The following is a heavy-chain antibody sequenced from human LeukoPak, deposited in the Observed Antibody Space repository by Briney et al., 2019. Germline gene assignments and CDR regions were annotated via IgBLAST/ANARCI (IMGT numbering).Heavy chain of an antibody. D-gene: IGHD3-22*01. V-gene: IGHV3-64*01. CDR2: ISSNGGST. CDR1: GFTFSSYA. J-gene: IGHJ4*02. Sequence: QPGGSLRLSCAASGFTFSSYAMHWVCQAPGKGLEYVSAISSNGGSTYYANSVKGRFTISRDNSKNTLYLQMGSLRAEDMAVYYCARDLGGHSSGFDYWGQGTLVTVSS. CDR3: ARDLGGHSSGFDY.